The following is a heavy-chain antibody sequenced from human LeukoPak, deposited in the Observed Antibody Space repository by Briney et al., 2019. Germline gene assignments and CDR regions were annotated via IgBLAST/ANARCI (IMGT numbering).Heavy chain of an antibody. Sequence: SETLSLTCTVSGGSISSGSYYWGWIRQPPGKGLEWIGSIYHSGSTYYNPSLKSRVTISVDTSKNQFSLKLSSVTAADTAVYYCARDKFGAAAPFDYWGQGTLVTVSS. CDR2: IYHSGST. CDR3: ARDKFGAAAPFDY. D-gene: IGHD6-13*01. J-gene: IGHJ4*02. CDR1: GGSISSGSYY. V-gene: IGHV4-39*07.